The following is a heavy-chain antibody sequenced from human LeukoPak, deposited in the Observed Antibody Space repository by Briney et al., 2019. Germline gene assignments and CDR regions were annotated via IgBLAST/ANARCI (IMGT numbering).Heavy chain of an antibody. J-gene: IGHJ3*02. Sequence: GGSLRLSCAASGFTFSSYSMNWVRQAPGKGLEWVSYISSGSSTVYYADSVKGRFTISRDNARNSLYLQMNSLRAGDTAVYYCASPNYYGDYDRAFDIWGQGTMVTVSS. D-gene: IGHD4-17*01. CDR3: ASPNYYGDYDRAFDI. V-gene: IGHV3-48*01. CDR2: ISSGSSTV. CDR1: GFTFSSYS.